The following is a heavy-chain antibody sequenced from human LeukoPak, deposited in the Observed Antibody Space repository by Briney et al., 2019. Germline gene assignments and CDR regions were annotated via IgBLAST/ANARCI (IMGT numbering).Heavy chain of an antibody. D-gene: IGHD6-25*01. J-gene: IGHJ4*02. CDR3: ARDEGLAAAGQGNYFDY. V-gene: IGHV4-59*01. CDR1: GGSISSYY. CDR2: IYYSGST. Sequence: SETLSLTCTVSGGSISSYYWSWIRQPPGKGLEWIGYIYYSGSTNYNPSLKSRVTISVDTSKNQFSLKLSSVTAADTAVYYCARDEGLAAAGQGNYFDYWGQGTLVTVSS.